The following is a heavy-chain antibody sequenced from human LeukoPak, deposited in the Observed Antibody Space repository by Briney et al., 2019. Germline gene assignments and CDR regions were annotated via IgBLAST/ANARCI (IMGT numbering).Heavy chain of an antibody. CDR2: INAGNGNT. D-gene: IGHD5/OR15-5a*01. CDR1: GGTFSSYA. CDR3: APLSLGDD. J-gene: IGHJ4*02. V-gene: IGHV1-3*01. Sequence: ASVKVSCKASGGTFSSYAISWVRQAPGQRLEWMGWINAGNGNTKYSQKFQGRVTITRDTSASTAYMELSSLRSEDTAVYYCAPLSLGDDWGQGTLVTVSS.